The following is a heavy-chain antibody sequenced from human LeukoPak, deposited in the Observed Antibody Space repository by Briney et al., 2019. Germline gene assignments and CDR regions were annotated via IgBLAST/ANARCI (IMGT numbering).Heavy chain of an antibody. CDR2: ISGSGGSI. V-gene: IGHV3-23*01. CDR3: ARFSYGSFDH. D-gene: IGHD5-18*01. CDR1: GLTFSSYA. J-gene: IGHJ4*02. Sequence: GGSLRLSCAASGLTFSSYAMSWVRQAPGKGLEWVSTISGSGGSIWYADSVKGRFTISRDNSNNTLYLQMNSLRAEDTAVYYCARFSYGSFDHWGQGTLVTVSS.